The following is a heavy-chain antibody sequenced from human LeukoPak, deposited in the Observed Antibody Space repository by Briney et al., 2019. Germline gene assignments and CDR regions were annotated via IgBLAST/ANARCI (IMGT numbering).Heavy chain of an antibody. D-gene: IGHD3-10*01. Sequence: PSETLSLTCTVSGGSISSSGYYWGWIRQPPGKGLEWIGSIYYSGSTYYSPSLKSRVTISVDTSKNQLSLKLTSVTAADTAVYYCARHQGFTAMVRGVIDYWGQGTLVTVSS. CDR2: IYYSGST. V-gene: IGHV4-39*01. CDR3: ARHQGFTAMVRGVIDY. J-gene: IGHJ4*02. CDR1: GGSISSSGYY.